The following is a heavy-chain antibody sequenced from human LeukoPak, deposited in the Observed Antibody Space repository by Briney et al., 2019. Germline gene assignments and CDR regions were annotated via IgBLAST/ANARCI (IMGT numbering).Heavy chain of an antibody. Sequence: PSKTLSLTCGVYGGSFSGYYCSWILQPPGNGLEWIGEINHSGSTNYNPSLKSRVTISVDTSKNQFSLKLSSVTAADTAVYYCARRPYCSGGSCYRHYYYMDVWGKGTTVTISS. V-gene: IGHV4-34*01. J-gene: IGHJ6*03. D-gene: IGHD2-15*01. CDR3: ARRPYCSGGSCYRHYYYMDV. CDR2: INHSGST. CDR1: GGSFSGYY.